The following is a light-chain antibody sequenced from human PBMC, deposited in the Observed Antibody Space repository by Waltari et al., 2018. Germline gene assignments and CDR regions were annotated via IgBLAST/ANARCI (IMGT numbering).Light chain of an antibody. Sequence: SCRAGQSISKYLDGYQQKPGQAPRLLIYHASSRAAGTPDRFSGSGSGTDFSLTISRLEPEDFAVYYCQHYESLPVTFGQGTKVEIK. CDR1: QSISKY. J-gene: IGKJ1*01. CDR2: HAS. V-gene: IGKV3-20*01. CDR3: QHYESLPVT.